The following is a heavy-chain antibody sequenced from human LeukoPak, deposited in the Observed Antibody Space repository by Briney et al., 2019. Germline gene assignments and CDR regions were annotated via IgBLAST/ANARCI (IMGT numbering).Heavy chain of an antibody. J-gene: IGHJ6*03. V-gene: IGHV4-39*07. CDR1: GGSISSSSYY. CDR2: IYHSGST. D-gene: IGHD2-15*01. CDR3: ARSVEGYCSGGSCYSYYYYMDV. Sequence: TSETLSLTCTVSGGSISSSSYYWGWIRQPPGKGLEWIGSIYHSGSTYSNPSLKIRVTISVDTSKNQFSLKLSSVTAADTAVYYCARSVEGYCSGGSCYSYYYYMDVWGKGTTVTVSS.